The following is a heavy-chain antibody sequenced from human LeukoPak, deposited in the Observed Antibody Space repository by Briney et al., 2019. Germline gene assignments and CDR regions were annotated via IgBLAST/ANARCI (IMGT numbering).Heavy chain of an antibody. CDR1: GFTFTTYA. CDR3: AKTYSSSWYIFDY. J-gene: IGHJ4*02. Sequence: PGGSLRLSCAASGFTFTTYAMSWVRQAPGKGLEWVSGISGTGGSTFYADSVKGRFTISIDKSKNMLYLEMNSLGAEDTAVYYCAKTYSSSWYIFDYWGQGTLVTVSS. V-gene: IGHV3-23*01. CDR2: ISGTGGST. D-gene: IGHD6-13*01.